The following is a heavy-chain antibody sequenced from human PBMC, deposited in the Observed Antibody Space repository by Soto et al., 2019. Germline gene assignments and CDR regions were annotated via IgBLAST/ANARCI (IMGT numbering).Heavy chain of an antibody. V-gene: IGHV3-33*01. D-gene: IGHD2-21*02. Sequence: QGQLVESGGGVVQPGRSLRLSCAASGFTFSSYGMQWVRQAPGKGLEWVAVIWYDGSNKYYADSVKGRFTISRDNSKNTLYLQMNSLRAEDTAVYYCARDRGGNFYYYYGMDVWGQGTTVTVSS. CDR3: ARDRGGNFYYYYGMDV. CDR1: GFTFSSYG. J-gene: IGHJ6*02. CDR2: IWYDGSNK.